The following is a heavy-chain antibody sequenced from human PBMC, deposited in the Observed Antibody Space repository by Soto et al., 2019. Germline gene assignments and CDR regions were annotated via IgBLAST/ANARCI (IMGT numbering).Heavy chain of an antibody. CDR1: GGSFSVFY. CDR2: INHSGST. CDR3: ARPYYIAAAGTGFNY. J-gene: IGHJ4*02. V-gene: IGHV4-34*01. D-gene: IGHD6-13*01. Sequence: SETLSLTCAVYGGSFSVFYWSWIRQPPGKGLEWIGEINHSGSTNYNPSLKSRVTLSVDTSKNQFSLKLSSPTAADTAVYYCARPYYIAAAGTGFNYWGPGTLVTVSS.